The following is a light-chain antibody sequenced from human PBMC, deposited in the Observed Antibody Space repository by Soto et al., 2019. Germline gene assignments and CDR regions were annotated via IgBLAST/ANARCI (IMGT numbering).Light chain of an antibody. V-gene: IGKV1-5*01. CDR3: QQYKNDSPRT. CDR2: DAS. J-gene: IGKJ1*01. Sequence: DIQLSQPTSSLSASVGDRVTITCRSSQSISNYLTWYQQKPGKAPKLLIYDASTLESGVPSRFSGSGSGTEFTLTISSLQPDDFATYYCQQYKNDSPRTFGQGTKVDI. CDR1: QSISNY.